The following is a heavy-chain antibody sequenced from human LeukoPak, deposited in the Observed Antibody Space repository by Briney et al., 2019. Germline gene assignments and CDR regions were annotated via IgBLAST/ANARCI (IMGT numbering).Heavy chain of an antibody. D-gene: IGHD3-16*01. CDR2: IKQDGSEK. Sequence: VGSLRLSCAAPGFTLSSYWMSWVRQAPGKGLEWVGNIKQDGSEKHYVDSVKGRFTNSRDNAKNSLYLQMNSLRAEGSAVYYCASDPDWGSDYWGQGTQVTVSS. CDR1: GFTLSSYW. J-gene: IGHJ4*02. CDR3: ASDPDWGSDY. V-gene: IGHV3-7*01.